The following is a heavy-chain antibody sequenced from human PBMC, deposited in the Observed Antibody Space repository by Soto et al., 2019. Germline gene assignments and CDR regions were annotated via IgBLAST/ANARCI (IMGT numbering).Heavy chain of an antibody. V-gene: IGHV5-51*01. D-gene: IGHD2-15*01. J-gene: IGHJ5*02. CDR2: IYPGDSET. CDR1: GYSFPTYW. Sequence: GESLKISCKGSGYSFPTYWIAWLRQMPGKGLEWMGSIYPGDSETRYSPSFQGQVTISADKSISTAYLQWSSLKASDTAMYYCARPIGCSGASCDPYWFVPWGQGAVVTVSS. CDR3: ARPIGCSGASCDPYWFVP.